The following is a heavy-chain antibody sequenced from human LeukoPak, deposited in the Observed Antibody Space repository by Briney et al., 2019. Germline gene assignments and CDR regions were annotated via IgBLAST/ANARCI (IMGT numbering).Heavy chain of an antibody. J-gene: IGHJ4*02. CDR2: IYYSGST. V-gene: IGHV4-39*07. CDR1: GGSISSSSYY. Sequence: SETLSLTCTVSGGSISSSSYYWGWIRQPPGKGLEWIGSIYYSGSTNYNPSLKSRVTISVDTSKNQFSLKLSSVTAADTAVYYCARGYSSSSEPFDYWGQGTLVTVSS. D-gene: IGHD6-6*01. CDR3: ARGYSSSSEPFDY.